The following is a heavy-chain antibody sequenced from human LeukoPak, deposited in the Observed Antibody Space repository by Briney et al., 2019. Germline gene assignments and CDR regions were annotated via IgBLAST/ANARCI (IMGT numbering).Heavy chain of an antibody. CDR1: GGSISSGGYS. CDR3: ARELRRQRFDY. D-gene: IGHD4-17*01. CDR2: IYHSGST. Sequence: KPSETLSLTCAVSGGSISSGGYSWSWIRQPPGKGLEWIGYIYHSGSTYYNPSLKSRVTISVDRSKNQFSLKLSSVTAADTAVYYCARELRRQRFDYWGQGTLVSVSS. J-gene: IGHJ4*02. V-gene: IGHV4-30-2*01.